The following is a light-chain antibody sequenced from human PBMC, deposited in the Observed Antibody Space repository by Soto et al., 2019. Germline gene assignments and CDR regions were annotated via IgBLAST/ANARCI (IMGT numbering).Light chain of an antibody. CDR3: QVYNNGPPG. CDR2: GAS. Sequence: DIQMTQSPSSLSASVGDRVTITCRASQGIGNYLAWYQHKPGEVPKLLIYGASTLQSRVPSRFSGGGSGTEFTLTISGLQIEDLATYYCQVYNNGPPGFGQGTRLEIK. CDR1: QGIGNY. V-gene: IGKV1-27*01. J-gene: IGKJ5*01.